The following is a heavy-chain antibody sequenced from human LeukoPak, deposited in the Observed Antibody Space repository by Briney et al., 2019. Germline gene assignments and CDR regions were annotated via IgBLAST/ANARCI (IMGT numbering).Heavy chain of an antibody. V-gene: IGHV4-39*07. CDR2: IYYSGST. Sequence: SETLSLTRTVSGGSLSSSSYYWGWIRQPPGKGLEWIGSIYYSGSTYYNPSLKSRVTISVDTSKNQFSLKLSSVTAADTAVYYCATQHSVGKGRKARYYFDYWGQGTLVTVSS. D-gene: IGHD1-14*01. CDR1: GGSLSSSSYY. J-gene: IGHJ4*02. CDR3: ATQHSVGKGRKARYYFDY.